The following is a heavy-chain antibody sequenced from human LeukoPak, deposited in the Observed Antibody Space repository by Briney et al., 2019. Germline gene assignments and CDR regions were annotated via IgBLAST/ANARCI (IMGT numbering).Heavy chain of an antibody. D-gene: IGHD3-22*01. J-gene: IGHJ6*02. V-gene: IGHV4-4*07. CDR2: IYTSGST. CDR1: GGSISSYY. Sequence: SETLSLTCTVSGGSISSYYWSWIRQPAGKGLEWIGRIYTSGSTNYNPSLKSRVTMPVDTSKNQFSLKLSSVIAADTAVYYCARDSSDYYDSSGYYYSYYYYYGMDVWGQGTTVTVSS. CDR3: ARDSSDYYDSSGYYYSYYYYYGMDV.